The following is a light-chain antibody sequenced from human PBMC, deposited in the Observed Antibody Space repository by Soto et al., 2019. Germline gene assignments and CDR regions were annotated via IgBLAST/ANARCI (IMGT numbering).Light chain of an antibody. CDR1: NIGSKS. V-gene: IGLV3-21*04. CDR3: QVWDSSSDNYV. CDR2: YDS. Sequence: SSELTQPPSVSVAPGKTARITCGGNNIGSKSVHWYRQKPGQAPVLVIYYDSDRPSGIPERFSGSNSGNTATLTISRVEAGDEAGYYCQVWDSSSDNYVFGTGTKLTVL. J-gene: IGLJ1*01.